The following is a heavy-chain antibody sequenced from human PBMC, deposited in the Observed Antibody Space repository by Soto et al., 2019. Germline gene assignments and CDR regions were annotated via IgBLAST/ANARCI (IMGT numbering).Heavy chain of an antibody. J-gene: IGHJ5*02. CDR3: ARDSTKTAVVVVAAVGNWLDP. V-gene: IGHV1-2*02. Sequence: QVQLVQSGAEVKKPGASVKVSCKASGYTFTGYYIHWVRQAPGQGLEWMGWINPNSGGTNYAQRFQGRVTMTRDTFISTAYMEVTRLTSDDTAVYYCARDSTKTAVVVVAAVGNWLDPWGQGTLVTVSS. D-gene: IGHD2-21*02. CDR1: GYTFTGYY. CDR2: INPNSGGT.